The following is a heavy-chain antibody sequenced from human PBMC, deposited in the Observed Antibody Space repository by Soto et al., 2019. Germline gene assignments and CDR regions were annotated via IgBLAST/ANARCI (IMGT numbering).Heavy chain of an antibody. CDR1: GGSISTSRSY. V-gene: IGHV4-39*01. CDR3: ARQPTTGDTDLWFDP. CDR2: IFYSGST. Sequence: QLQLLESGPGLVKASETLSLTCNVSGGSISTSRSYWAWIRQPPGKGLAWLANIFYSGSTYYNPSLASRFTVSVDTSKNEFSLKLRSVTAADTAVYYCARQPTTGDTDLWFDPWGQGTLVTVSS. J-gene: IGHJ5*02. D-gene: IGHD2-21*01.